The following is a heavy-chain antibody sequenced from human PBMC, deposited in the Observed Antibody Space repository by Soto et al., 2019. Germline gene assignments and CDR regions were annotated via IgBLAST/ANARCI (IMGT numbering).Heavy chain of an antibody. CDR2: FDPSDSYT. J-gene: IGHJ6*02. CDR3: ASPAGGNSNYYYYYGMDV. Sequence: GESLKISCKGSGYXFPSYWISGGGQMPGKGLEWMGXFDPSDSYTTYSPSFQGHVTISADKSISTAYLQWSSLKASDTAMYYCASPAGGNSNYYYYYGMDVWGQGTTVTVSS. D-gene: IGHD2-21*02. V-gene: IGHV5-10-1*01. CDR1: GYXFPSYW.